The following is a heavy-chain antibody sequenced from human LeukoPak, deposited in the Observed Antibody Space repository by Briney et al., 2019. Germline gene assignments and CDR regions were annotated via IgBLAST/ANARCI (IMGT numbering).Heavy chain of an antibody. CDR3: ARDIVGATKGYYYYYYMDV. CDR2: IYTSGST. Sequence: SETLSLTCTVSGGSISSYYWSWIRQPAGKGLEWIGRIYTSGSTNYNPSLKSRVTMSVDTSKNQFSLKLSSVTAADTAVYYCARDIVGATKGYYYYYYMDVWGKGTTVTVSS. D-gene: IGHD1-26*01. V-gene: IGHV4-4*07. CDR1: GGSISSYY. J-gene: IGHJ6*03.